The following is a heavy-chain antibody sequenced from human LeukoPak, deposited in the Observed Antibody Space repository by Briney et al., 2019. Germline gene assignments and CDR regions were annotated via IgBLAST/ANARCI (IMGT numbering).Heavy chain of an antibody. CDR1: GGSIGSRAYY. CDR2: IYTDGSR. Sequence: SETLSLTCTVSGGSIGSRAYYWSWIRQPAGKGLEYIGRIYTDGSRNHNPSLKSRVSISMDTSNNQFSLKLSSVTAADTAVYYCARGSLGQPHNWFDPWGQGTLVTVSS. CDR3: ARGSLGQPHNWFDP. V-gene: IGHV4-61*02. J-gene: IGHJ5*02. D-gene: IGHD1/OR15-1a*01.